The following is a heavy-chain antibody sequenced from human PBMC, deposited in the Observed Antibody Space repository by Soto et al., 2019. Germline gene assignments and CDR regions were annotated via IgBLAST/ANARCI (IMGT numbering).Heavy chain of an antibody. J-gene: IGHJ6*03. D-gene: IGHD5-12*01. CDR1: GGSISSHY. Sequence: SETLSLTCTVSGGSISSHYWSWIRQTPGKGLEWIGYIYYSGSTNYNPSLKSRVTISVDTSKNKFSLKLSSVTAADTAVYYCARRRDIVATITWDTDYYYYYMDVWGKGTTVTVSS. CDR2: IYYSGST. V-gene: IGHV4-59*11. CDR3: ARRRDIVATITWDTDYYYYYMDV.